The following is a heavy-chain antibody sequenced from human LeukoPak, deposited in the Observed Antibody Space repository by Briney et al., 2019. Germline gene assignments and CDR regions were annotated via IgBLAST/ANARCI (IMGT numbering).Heavy chain of an antibody. D-gene: IGHD7-27*01. J-gene: IGHJ3*01. CDR3: AKEFSATPRAAAQTGDAFDV. CDR2: ISFDGKVS. Sequence: GGSLRLSCAATGLSVSSNFMSWVRQAPGKGLEWVAVISFDGKVSYYADSVKGRFTISRDNSKNTLDLQMNSLRPEDTAVYYCAKEFSATPRAAAQTGDAFDVWGQGTMVTVSS. CDR1: GLSVSSNF. V-gene: IGHV3-30*18.